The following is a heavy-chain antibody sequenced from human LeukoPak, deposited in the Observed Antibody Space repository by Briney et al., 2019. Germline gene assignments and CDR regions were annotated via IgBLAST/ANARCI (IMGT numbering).Heavy chain of an antibody. CDR3: AKGLRGERLADFDY. D-gene: IGHD3-10*01. CDR1: GFSFSNYA. J-gene: IGHJ4*02. CDR2: LSGSDGST. V-gene: IGHV3-23*01. Sequence: PGGSLRLSCAASGFSFSNYAMSWVRQAPGKGLGWVSGLSGSDGSTDGSTYYADSVRGRFTIARDNSKNTLYLQMNSLRAEDTAIYYRAKGLRGERLADFDYWGQGTLVTVSS.